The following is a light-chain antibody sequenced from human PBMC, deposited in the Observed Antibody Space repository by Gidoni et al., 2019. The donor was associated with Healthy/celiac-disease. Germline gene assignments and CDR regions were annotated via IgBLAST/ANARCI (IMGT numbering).Light chain of an antibody. J-gene: IGKJ1*01. CDR1: QSVLYSSNNKNY. V-gene: IGKV4-1*01. Sequence: DIVMPQPPDSLAVSLGERATINCKSSQSVLYSSNNKNYLAWYQQKPGQPPKLLIYWASTRESGVPDRFSGSGSGTDFTLTISRLQAEDVAVYYCQQYYSTPWTFGQGTKVEIK. CDR3: QQYYSTPWT. CDR2: WAS.